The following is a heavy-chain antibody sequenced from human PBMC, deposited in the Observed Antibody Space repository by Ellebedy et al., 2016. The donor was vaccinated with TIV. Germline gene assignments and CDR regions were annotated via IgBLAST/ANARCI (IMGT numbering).Heavy chain of an antibody. CDR1: GFTFSSYS. CDR2: ISYDGSNK. V-gene: IGHV3-30-3*01. CDR3: ARDGTYYDFWSGYYTLEGTNWFDP. D-gene: IGHD3-3*01. J-gene: IGHJ5*02. Sequence: GESLKISCAASGFTFSSYSMHWVRQAPGKGLEWVAVISYDGSNKYYADSVKGRFTISRDNAKNSLYLQMNSLRAEDTAVYYCARDGTYYDFWSGYYTLEGTNWFDPWGQGTLVTVSS.